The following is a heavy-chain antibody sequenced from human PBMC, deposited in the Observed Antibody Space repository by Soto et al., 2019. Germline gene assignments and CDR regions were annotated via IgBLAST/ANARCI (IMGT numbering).Heavy chain of an antibody. Sequence: ASVKVSGKASGYTFTSYYMHWVRQAPGQGLEWMGIINPSGGSTSYAQKFQGRVTMTRDTSTSTVYMELSSLRSEDTAVYYCARVRLGYSSSSGKWFDPWGQGTLVTVSS. CDR2: INPSGGST. CDR1: GYTFTSYY. J-gene: IGHJ5*02. V-gene: IGHV1-46*01. CDR3: ARVRLGYSSSSGKWFDP. D-gene: IGHD6-6*01.